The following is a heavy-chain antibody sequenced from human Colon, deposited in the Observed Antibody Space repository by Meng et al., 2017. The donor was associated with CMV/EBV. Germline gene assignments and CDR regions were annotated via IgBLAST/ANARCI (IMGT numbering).Heavy chain of an antibody. D-gene: IGHD2-21*01. CDR2: INHSGNT. Sequence: SETLSLTCTVYGGSFGAYFWSWIRQPPGQGLEWIGEINHSGNTNYNPSLKSRVTTSVDTSKNQFSLNLSSVTAADTAVYYCARGVKYCGGGVCHHYFDAWGQGTLVTVSS. V-gene: IGHV4-34*01. CDR1: GGSFGAYF. J-gene: IGHJ4*02. CDR3: ARGVKYCGGGVCHHYFDA.